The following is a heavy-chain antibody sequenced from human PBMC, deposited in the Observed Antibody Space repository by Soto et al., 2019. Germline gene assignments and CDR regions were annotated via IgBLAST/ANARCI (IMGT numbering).Heavy chain of an antibody. CDR3: ARLHGYCISSSCHGHYAMDV. J-gene: IGHJ6*02. D-gene: IGHD2-2*01. Sequence: SETLSLTCTVSGGSVSSGTYYWGWIRQPPGKGLEWIGSIDYSVTTYYNPSLKSRVTISVDTSKNQFSLKVTSVTAADTAVYYCARLHGYCISSSCHGHYAMDVWGQGTTVTVSS. CDR2: IDYSVTT. CDR1: GGSVSSGTYY. V-gene: IGHV4-39*01.